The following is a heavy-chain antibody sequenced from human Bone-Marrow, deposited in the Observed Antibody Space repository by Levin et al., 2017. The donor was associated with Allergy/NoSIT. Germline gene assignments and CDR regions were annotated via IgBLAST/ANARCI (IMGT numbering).Heavy chain of an antibody. Sequence: ASVKVSCKASGGTFSSYAISWVRQAPGQGLEWMGGIIPIFGTANYAQKFQGRVTITADESTSTAYMELSSLRSEDTAVYYCARSNVPRYCSGGSCYSAWFDPWGQGTLVTVSS. V-gene: IGHV1-69*13. D-gene: IGHD2-15*01. CDR3: ARSNVPRYCSGGSCYSAWFDP. J-gene: IGHJ5*02. CDR2: IIPIFGTA. CDR1: GGTFSSYA.